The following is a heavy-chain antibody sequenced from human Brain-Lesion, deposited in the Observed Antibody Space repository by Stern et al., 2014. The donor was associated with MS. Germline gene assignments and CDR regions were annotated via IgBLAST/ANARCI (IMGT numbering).Heavy chain of an antibody. CDR2: IFYSGNP. J-gene: IGHJ5*02. CDR1: GGSVSSTSYA. V-gene: IGHV4-39*02. CDR3: AGEEDIRYCSGGSCTGNWFDP. D-gene: IGHD2-15*01. Sequence: QVQLQESGPGLVKPSETLSLTCTVAGGSVSSTSYAWAWIRQPPGTGLEWIGTIFYSGNPYYSPSLKIQFTISRDTSKNRFPVKLGSVTAADTAVYYCAGEEDIRYCSGGSCTGNWFDPWGQGTLVTVSS.